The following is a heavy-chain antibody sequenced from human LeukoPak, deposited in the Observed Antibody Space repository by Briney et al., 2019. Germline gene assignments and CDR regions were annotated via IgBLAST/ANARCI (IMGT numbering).Heavy chain of an antibody. J-gene: IGHJ6*02. CDR3: ARERDIVVVPAANHGMDV. V-gene: IGHV1-69*13. Sequence: SVNVSFKASGGTFSSYAISWVRQAPGQGLEWMGGIIPIFGTANYAQKFQGRVTITADESTSTAYMELSSLRSEDTAVYYCARERDIVVVPAANHGMDVWGQGTTVTVSS. CDR2: IIPIFGTA. D-gene: IGHD2-2*01. CDR1: GGTFSSYA.